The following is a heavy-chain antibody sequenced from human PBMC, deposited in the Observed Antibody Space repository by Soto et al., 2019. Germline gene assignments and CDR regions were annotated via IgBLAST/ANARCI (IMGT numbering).Heavy chain of an antibody. CDR3: AVSSSWYGMYV. CDR2: INHSGST. D-gene: IGHD6-13*01. CDR1: CGSFSGYY. Sequence: SETLSLTCAVYCGSFSGYYWSWIRQPPGKGLEWIGEINHSGSTNYNPSLKSRVTISVDTSKNQFSLKLSSVTAADTAVYYCAVSSSWYGMYVWGQGTTVTVS. V-gene: IGHV4-34*01. J-gene: IGHJ6*02.